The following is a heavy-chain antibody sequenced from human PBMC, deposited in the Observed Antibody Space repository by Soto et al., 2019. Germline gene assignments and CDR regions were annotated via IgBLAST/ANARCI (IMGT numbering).Heavy chain of an antibody. D-gene: IGHD2-2*01. CDR2: MNPNSGNT. CDR1: GYTFTSYD. Sequence: ASVKVSCKASGYTFTSYDINWVRQATGQGLEWMGWMNPNSGNTGYAQKFQGRVTMTRNTSISTAYMELSSLRSEDTAVYYCARASDRDIVVVPAAELKYYYYYYMDVWGKGTTVTVSS. CDR3: ARASDRDIVVVPAAELKYYYYYYMDV. V-gene: IGHV1-8*01. J-gene: IGHJ6*03.